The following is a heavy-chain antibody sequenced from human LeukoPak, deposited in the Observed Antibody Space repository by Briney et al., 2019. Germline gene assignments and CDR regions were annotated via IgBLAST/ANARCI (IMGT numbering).Heavy chain of an antibody. J-gene: IGHJ6*03. Sequence: PGGSLRLSCAVSGFTFNTYWMSGVRQAPGKGLEWVANIKEDGSEKHYGDSVRGRFTISRDNAKNSLYLRMNSLRAEDTALYFCARDTYDSSGYHFYYMDVWGKGTTVTVSS. V-gene: IGHV3-7*01. CDR2: IKEDGSEK. CDR1: GFTFNTYW. CDR3: ARDTYDSSGYHFYYMDV. D-gene: IGHD3-22*01.